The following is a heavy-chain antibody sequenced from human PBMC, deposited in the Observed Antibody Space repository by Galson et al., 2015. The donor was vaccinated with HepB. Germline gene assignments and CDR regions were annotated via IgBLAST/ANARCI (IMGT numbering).Heavy chain of an antibody. D-gene: IGHD2-21*01. Sequence: SLRHSCAASGLTFYRYNVNWVRQAPGKGLEWVASISSGSSYIYYADSVKGRFTISRDNTKNSVSLQMNSLRAEDTAVYYCARESHCGGYICYFDYWGQGTLVTVSS. V-gene: IGHV3-21*01. CDR3: ARESHCGGYICYFDY. J-gene: IGHJ4*02. CDR1: GLTFYRYN. CDR2: ISSGSSYI.